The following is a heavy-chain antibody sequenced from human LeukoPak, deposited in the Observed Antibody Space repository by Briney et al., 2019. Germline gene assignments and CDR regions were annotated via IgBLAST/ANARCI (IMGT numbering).Heavy chain of an antibody. CDR2: ISSSGST. D-gene: IGHD3-22*01. J-gene: IGHJ3*02. V-gene: IGHV4-61*02. CDR3: ARGPYSYDSSGAFDI. Sequence: SETLSLTCTVSGGSISSSSYYWSWIRQPAGKGLEWTGRISSSGSTNYNPSLKSRVTISVDTSKNQFSLKLSSVTAADTAVYFCARGPYSYDSSGAFDIWGQGTMVTVSS. CDR1: GGSISSSSYY.